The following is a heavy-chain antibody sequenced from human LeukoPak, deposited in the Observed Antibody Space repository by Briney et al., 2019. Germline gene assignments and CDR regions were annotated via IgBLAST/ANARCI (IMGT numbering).Heavy chain of an antibody. CDR3: AREGSGYPY. D-gene: IGHD5-12*01. CDR2: INPNSGGT. Sequence: GASVKVSCKSSGYTFTGYYMHWVRQAPGQGLEWMGWINPNSGGTNYAQKFQGRVTMTRDTSISTAYMEVSRLTSDDTAVFYCAREGSGYPYWGQGTLVTVSS. V-gene: IGHV1-2*02. J-gene: IGHJ4*02. CDR1: GYTFTGYY.